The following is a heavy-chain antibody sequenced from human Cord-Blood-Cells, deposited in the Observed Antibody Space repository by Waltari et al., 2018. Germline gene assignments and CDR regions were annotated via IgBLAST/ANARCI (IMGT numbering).Heavy chain of an antibody. V-gene: IGHV5-51*01. CDR3: ARLRDYDILTGAYYFDY. J-gene: IGHJ4*02. Sequence: EVQLVQSGAEVKKPGESLKISCKGSGYSFTSYWIGWVRQIPGKGLEWMGSIYPGDSDTRYSPSFQGQVTISADKSISTAYLQWSSLKASDTAMYYCARLRDYDILTGAYYFDYWGQGTLVTVSS. CDR1: GYSFTSYW. CDR2: IYPGDSDT. D-gene: IGHD3-9*01.